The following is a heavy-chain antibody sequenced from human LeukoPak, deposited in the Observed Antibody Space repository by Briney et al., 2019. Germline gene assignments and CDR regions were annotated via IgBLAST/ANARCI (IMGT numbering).Heavy chain of an antibody. J-gene: IGHJ3*02. CDR3: ARGTVPNAFDI. CDR1: GGSISTYY. V-gene: IGHV4-4*07. D-gene: IGHD1/OR15-1a*01. CDR2: IYTSGST. Sequence: SETLSLTCTVSGGSISTYYWSWLRQPAGKGLEWIGRIYTSGSTNYNPSLKSRVTMSVDTSKNQFPLKLSSVTAADTAVYFCARGTVPNAFDIWGQGTMVTVS.